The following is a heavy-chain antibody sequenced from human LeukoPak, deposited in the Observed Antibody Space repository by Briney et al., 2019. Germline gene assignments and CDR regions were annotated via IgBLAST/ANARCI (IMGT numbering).Heavy chain of an antibody. CDR1: GDSLSSSY. J-gene: IGHJ5*02. CDR3: ASLLGNWFDP. Sequence: SETLSLTCSVSGDSLSSSYWSWVRQPPGKGLEWIGYIYTRGNTNYNPSLKSRVTISADASKTQVSLRLNSVTAADTAVYYCASLLGNWFDPWGQGTLVTVSS. D-gene: IGHD2/OR15-2a*01. CDR2: IYTRGNT. V-gene: IGHV4-4*08.